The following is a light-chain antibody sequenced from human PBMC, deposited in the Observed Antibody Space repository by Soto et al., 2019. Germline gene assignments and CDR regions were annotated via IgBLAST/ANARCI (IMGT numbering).Light chain of an antibody. Sequence: QSALTHPASVSGSPGQSITISCTGSSSDVGSYNLVSWYQQHPGKAPKLMIYEDSKRPSGVSNRFSGSKSGSTASLTISGLQAEDEADYFCCTSYEGGGRYVFGTGTKVTVL. CDR3: CTSYEGGGRYV. J-gene: IGLJ1*01. CDR2: EDS. V-gene: IGLV2-23*01. CDR1: SSDVGSYNL.